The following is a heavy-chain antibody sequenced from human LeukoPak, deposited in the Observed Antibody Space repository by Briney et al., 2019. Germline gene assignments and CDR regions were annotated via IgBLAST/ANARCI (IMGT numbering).Heavy chain of an antibody. D-gene: IGHD3-22*01. Sequence: SETLSLTCTVSGGSISSYYWSWIRQPPGKGLEWIGYIYYSGSTNYNPSLKSRVTISVDTSKNQFSLKPSSVTAADTAVYYCARDGMGSGYFDYWGQGTLVTVSS. V-gene: IGHV4-59*01. J-gene: IGHJ4*02. CDR3: ARDGMGSGYFDY. CDR1: GGSISSYY. CDR2: IYYSGST.